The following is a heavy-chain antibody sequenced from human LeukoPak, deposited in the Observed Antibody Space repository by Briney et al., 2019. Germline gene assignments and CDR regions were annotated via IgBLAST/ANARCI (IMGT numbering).Heavy chain of an antibody. D-gene: IGHD6-13*01. Sequence: PGGSLRLSCAASGFTFSSYSMNWVRQAPGKGLEWVASISSRSSYIYYADSVKGRLTISRDNAKNSLYLQMNSLRAEDTAVYYCARFGSSWYYGFDYWGQGTLVTVSS. CDR1: GFTFSSYS. CDR3: ARFGSSWYYGFDY. CDR2: ISSRSSYI. J-gene: IGHJ4*02. V-gene: IGHV3-21*01.